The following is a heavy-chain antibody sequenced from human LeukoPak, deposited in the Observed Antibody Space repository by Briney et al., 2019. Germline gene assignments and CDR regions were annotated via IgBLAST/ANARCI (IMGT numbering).Heavy chain of an antibody. J-gene: IGHJ2*01. Sequence: PGGSLRLSCAASGFTFSSYAMSWVRQAPGKGLEWVSAISGSGGSTYYADSVRGRFTISRDNSKNTLYLQMNSLRAEDTAVYYCAKDLELAVAGSHRYFDLWGRGTLVTVSS. CDR2: ISGSGGST. D-gene: IGHD6-19*01. V-gene: IGHV3-23*01. CDR1: GFTFSSYA. CDR3: AKDLELAVAGSHRYFDL.